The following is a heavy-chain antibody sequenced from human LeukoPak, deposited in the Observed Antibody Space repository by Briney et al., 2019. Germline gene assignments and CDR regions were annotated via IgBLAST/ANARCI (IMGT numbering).Heavy chain of an antibody. CDR1: GGPISSYY. Sequence: SETLSLTCTVSGGPISSYYWSWIRQPAGKGLEWIGRIYTSGSTNYNPSLKGRVTMSVDTSKNQFSLKLSSVTAADTAVYYCARGYCSSTSCYAWGTSWFDPWGQGTLVTVSS. D-gene: IGHD2-2*01. CDR2: IYTSGST. J-gene: IGHJ5*02. CDR3: ARGYCSSTSCYAWGTSWFDP. V-gene: IGHV4-4*07.